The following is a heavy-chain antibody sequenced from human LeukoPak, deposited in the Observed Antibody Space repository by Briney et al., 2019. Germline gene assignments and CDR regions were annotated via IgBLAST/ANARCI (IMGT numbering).Heavy chain of an antibody. J-gene: IGHJ3*01. CDR2: INKDGSEE. CDR1: GFTFSTYW. CDR3: ARDWSPKRGHDAFDV. D-gene: IGHD3-16*01. Sequence: GGSLRLSCAASGFTFSTYWMNWVRQAPGKGLEWVANINKDGSEENYVDSVKGRFTISRDNAKNSLYLQMSGLRAEDTAVYYCARDWSPKRGHDAFDVWGQGTMVTVSS. V-gene: IGHV3-7*05.